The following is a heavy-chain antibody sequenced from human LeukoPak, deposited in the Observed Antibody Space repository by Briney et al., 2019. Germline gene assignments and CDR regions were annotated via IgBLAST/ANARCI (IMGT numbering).Heavy chain of an antibody. D-gene: IGHD3-10*01. CDR3: AKHQLVRGVTGWFDP. V-gene: IGHV3-64*04. CDR1: GFTFRSYA. Sequence: GGSLRLSCSASGFTFRSYAMHWVRQAPGRGLEYVSAISNDGGSTYYADSVKGRFTISRDNSKNTLYLQMNSLRAEDTAVYYCAKHQLVRGVTGWFDPCGQGTLVTVSS. CDR2: ISNDGGST. J-gene: IGHJ5*02.